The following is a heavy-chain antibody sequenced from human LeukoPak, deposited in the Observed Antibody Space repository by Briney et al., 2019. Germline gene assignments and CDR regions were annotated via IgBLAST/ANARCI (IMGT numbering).Heavy chain of an antibody. CDR3: ARDQRVTGRPDIDY. CDR2: LSGSGGST. CDR1: GFTPSSYA. Sequence: GGSLRLSCAASGFTPSSYAMTWVRQAPGKGLEWVSALSGSGGSTNYADSVKGRFTISRDNAKNTLYLQMNNLRAEDTAMYYCARDQRVTGRPDIDYWGEGTLVIVSS. J-gene: IGHJ4*02. D-gene: IGHD6-6*01. V-gene: IGHV3-23*01.